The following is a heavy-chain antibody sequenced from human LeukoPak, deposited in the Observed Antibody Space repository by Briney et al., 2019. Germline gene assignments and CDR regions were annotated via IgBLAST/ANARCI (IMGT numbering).Heavy chain of an antibody. V-gene: IGHV3-21*01. D-gene: IGHD5-24*01. CDR2: ISSSSSYI. CDR1: GFTFSSYS. J-gene: IGHJ4*02. CDR3: ARTEMAYYFDY. Sequence: GGSLRLSCAASGFTFSSYSMNWVRQAPGKGLEWVPSISSSSSYIYYADSVKGRFTISRDNAKNSLYLQMNSLRAEDTAVYYCARTEMAYYFDYWGQGTLVTVSS.